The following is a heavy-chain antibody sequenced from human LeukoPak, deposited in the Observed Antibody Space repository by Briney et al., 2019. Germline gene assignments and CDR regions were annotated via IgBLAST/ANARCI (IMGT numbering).Heavy chain of an antibody. CDR1: GYSFSSYW. D-gene: IGHD6-13*01. CDR3: ARELAAATGWFDP. J-gene: IGHJ5*02. Sequence: GESLKISCKGSGYSFSSYWIGWVRQMPGKGLEWMGIIYPGDSDTRYSPSFQGQVTISADKSITTAYLQWSSLKASDTAMYYCARELAAATGWFDPWGQGTLVTVSS. V-gene: IGHV5-51*01. CDR2: IYPGDSDT.